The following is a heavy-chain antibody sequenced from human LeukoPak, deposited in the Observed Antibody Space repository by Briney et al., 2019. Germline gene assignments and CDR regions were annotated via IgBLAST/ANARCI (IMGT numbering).Heavy chain of an antibody. CDR1: GYTFTTYN. V-gene: IGHV1-46*01. J-gene: IGHJ4*02. CDR2: INHSAGST. CDR3: AREYAPRYGGSNYFDY. Sequence: GASVTVSCKASGYTFTTYNMHWVRQDPGQGVEWMGIINHSAGSTTYAQKFQGRVTMTRDTSTSPVYMELSSLRSEVTAVYFCAREYAPRYGGSNYFDYWGQGTLVTVPS. D-gene: IGHD1-26*01.